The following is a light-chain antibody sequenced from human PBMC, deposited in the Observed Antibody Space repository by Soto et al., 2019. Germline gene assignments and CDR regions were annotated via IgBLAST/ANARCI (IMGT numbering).Light chain of an antibody. J-gene: IGKJ4*01. Sequence: DIQMTQSPSSLSASVGDRVTITCRASQDISNYLAWYQQKPGKVPKLLIYGASTLHSGVPSRFSGSGSGTDFTPTISRLQPGDVATYYCQTYNSAPLTFGGGTKVDIK. V-gene: IGKV1-27*01. CDR2: GAS. CDR3: QTYNSAPLT. CDR1: QDISNY.